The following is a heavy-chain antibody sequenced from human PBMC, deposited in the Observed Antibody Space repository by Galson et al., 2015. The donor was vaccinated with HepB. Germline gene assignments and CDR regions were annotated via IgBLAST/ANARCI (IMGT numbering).Heavy chain of an antibody. V-gene: IGHV1-46*01. CDR3: ARENSPTSSGGYPFDY. J-gene: IGHJ4*02. D-gene: IGHD6-19*01. Sequence: SVKVSCKASGYTFTSYYMHWVRQAPGQGLEWMGIINPSGGSTSYAQKSQGRVTMTRDTSTSTVYLELSSLRSEDTAVYYCARENSPTSSGGYPFDYWGQGTLVTVSS. CDR1: GYTFTSYY. CDR2: INPSGGST.